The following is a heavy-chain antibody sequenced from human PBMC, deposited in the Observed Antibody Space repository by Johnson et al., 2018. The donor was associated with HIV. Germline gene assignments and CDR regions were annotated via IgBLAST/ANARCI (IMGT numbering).Heavy chain of an antibody. CDR3: ASGEDYGGNYGALDI. Sequence: VQLVESGGGVVQPGRSLRVSCAVSGFTFSSYAMHWVRQAPGKGLKWVAVISDDGTNTDYADAVKGRFTISRDNSKNTLYLQVNGLRVEDTAVFYCASGEDYGGNYGALDIWGQGTMVTVSS. J-gene: IGHJ3*02. V-gene: IGHV3-30-3*01. CDR2: ISDDGTNT. CDR1: GFTFSSYA. D-gene: IGHD4-23*01.